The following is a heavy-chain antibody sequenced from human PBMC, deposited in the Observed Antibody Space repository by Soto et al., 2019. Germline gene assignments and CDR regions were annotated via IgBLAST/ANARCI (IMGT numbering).Heavy chain of an antibody. CDR1: GFIFSNAW. CDR3: ATGRAFDI. CDR2: IKSRPDGGAT. Sequence: GGSLRLSCAGSGFIFSNAWMNWVRQSPGKGLAWVGRIKSRPDGGATDYAGPVNGRFIISRDDSKNTVYLQMDSLKTEDTAVYYCATGRAFDIWGQGTMVTVSS. V-gene: IGHV3-15*07. J-gene: IGHJ3*02.